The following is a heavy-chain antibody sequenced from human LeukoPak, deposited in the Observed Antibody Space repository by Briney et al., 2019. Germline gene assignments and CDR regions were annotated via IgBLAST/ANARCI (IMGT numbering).Heavy chain of an antibody. CDR2: INPNNGGT. Sequence: GASVKVSCKASGYTFTDYYIHWVRQAPGQGLEWMGWINPNNGGTNYAQKFQGRVTMTRDTSISTAYMELSRLRSDDTAVYYCARVETVGLRWIDDYWGQGTLVTVSS. V-gene: IGHV1-2*02. CDR3: ARVETVGLRWIDDY. D-gene: IGHD4-23*01. J-gene: IGHJ4*02. CDR1: GYTFTDYY.